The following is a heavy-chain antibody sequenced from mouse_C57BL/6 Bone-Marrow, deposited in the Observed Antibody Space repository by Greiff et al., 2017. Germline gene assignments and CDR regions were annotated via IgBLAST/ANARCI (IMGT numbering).Heavy chain of an antibody. CDR2: ISDGGSYT. CDR3: ARVSTMVTPYAMDY. CDR1: GFTFSSYA. V-gene: IGHV5-4*03. D-gene: IGHD2-1*01. J-gene: IGHJ4*01. Sequence: DVKLVESGGGLVKPGGSLKLSCAASGFTFSSYAMSWVRQTPEKRLEWVATISDGGSYTYYPDNVKGRFTISRDNAKNNLYLQMRQLKSEDTAMYYCARVSTMVTPYAMDYWGQGTSVTVSS.